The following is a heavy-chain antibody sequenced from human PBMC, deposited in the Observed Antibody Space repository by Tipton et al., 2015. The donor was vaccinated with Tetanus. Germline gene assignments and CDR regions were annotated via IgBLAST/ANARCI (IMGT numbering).Heavy chain of an antibody. CDR1: GGSISSFNYY. CDR3: ARDRGLTTSGGIGMDV. J-gene: IGHJ6*02. CDR2: IYYSGST. Sequence: TLSLTCTVSGGSISSFNYYWGWVRQPPGKGLEWIGSIYYSGSTNYNPSLKSRVTISVDTSKNQFSLKLSSVTAADTAVYYCARDRGLTTSGGIGMDVWGQGTTVTVSS. D-gene: IGHD4-17*01. V-gene: IGHV4-39*07.